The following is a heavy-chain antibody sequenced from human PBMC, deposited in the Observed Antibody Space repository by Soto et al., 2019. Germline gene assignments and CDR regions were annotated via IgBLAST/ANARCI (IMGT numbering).Heavy chain of an antibody. CDR1: GFTVSSNY. D-gene: IGHD1-26*01. V-gene: IGHV3-53*01. Sequence: PGGSLRLSCAASGFTVSSNYMSWVRQAPGKGLEWVSVIYSGGSTYYADSVKGRFTISRHNSKNTLYLQMNSLRAEDTAVYYCAKDPGSSILLGLYFDYWGQGTLVTVSS. CDR2: IYSGGST. CDR3: AKDPGSSILLGLYFDY. J-gene: IGHJ4*02.